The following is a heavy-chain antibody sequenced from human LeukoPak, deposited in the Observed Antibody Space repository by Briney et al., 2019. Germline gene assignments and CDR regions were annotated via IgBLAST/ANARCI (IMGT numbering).Heavy chain of an antibody. CDR3: ARDKGGHPYELLQDY. D-gene: IGHD1-26*01. CDR1: GYSFTSYW. J-gene: IGHJ4*02. Sequence: GESLKISCKGSGYSFTSYWIGWVRQAPGQGLEWMGWISAYNGNTNYAQKLQGRVTMTTDTSTSTAYMELRSLRSDDTAVYYCARDKGGHPYELLQDYWGQGTLVTVSS. V-gene: IGHV1-18*04. CDR2: ISAYNGNT.